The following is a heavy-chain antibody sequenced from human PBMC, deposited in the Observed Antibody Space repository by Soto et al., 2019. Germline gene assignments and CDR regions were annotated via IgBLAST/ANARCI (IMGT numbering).Heavy chain of an antibody. CDR2: ISAYNGNT. J-gene: IGHJ4*02. CDR3: ARDTSAAGTEDLDY. Sequence: ATVKDSCKASGYTFTNYGISWVRQAPGQGLEWMGWISAYNGNTNYAQKLQGRVTMTTDTSTSTAYMELRSLRSDDTAVYYCARDTSAAGTEDLDYWGQGTLVTVSS. D-gene: IGHD6-13*01. CDR1: GYTFTNYG. V-gene: IGHV1-18*01.